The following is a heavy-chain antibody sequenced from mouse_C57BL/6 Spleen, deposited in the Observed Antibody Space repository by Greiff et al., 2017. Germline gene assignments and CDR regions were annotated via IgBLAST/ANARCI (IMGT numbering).Heavy chain of an antibody. J-gene: IGHJ4*01. CDR2: IWRGGST. D-gene: IGHD2-1*01. Sequence: VKLMESGPGLVQPSQSLSITCTVSGFSLTSYGVHWVRQSPGKGLEWLGVIWRGGSTDYNAAFMSRLSITKDNSKSQVFFKMNSLQADDTAIYYCAKISNYGNYLYAMDYWGQGTSVTVSS. CDR3: AKISNYGNYLYAMDY. V-gene: IGHV2-5*01. CDR1: GFSLTSYG.